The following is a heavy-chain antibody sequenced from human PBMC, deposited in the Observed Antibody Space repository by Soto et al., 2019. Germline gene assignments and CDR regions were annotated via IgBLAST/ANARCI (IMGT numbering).Heavy chain of an antibody. V-gene: IGHV4-59*11. CDR1: GASITSHY. Sequence: SETLSLTCSVFGASITSHYWSWIRQPPGEGLEWIGNIHYSGSTNYNPSLKSRVTISVATSKSQFSLNLTSVTAADTAVYYCTRDLNPSQVFFWGPGTLVTVSS. D-gene: IGHD2-8*01. J-gene: IGHJ4*02. CDR3: TRDLNPSQVFF. CDR2: IHYSGST.